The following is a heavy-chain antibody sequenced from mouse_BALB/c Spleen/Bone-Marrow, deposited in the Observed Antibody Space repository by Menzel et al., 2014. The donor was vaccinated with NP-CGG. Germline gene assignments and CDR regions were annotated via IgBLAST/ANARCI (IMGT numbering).Heavy chain of an antibody. Sequence: DLVKPGASVKLSCKASGYTFTSYWINWIKQRPGQGLEWIGRIAPGSGSTYYNEMFKGKATLTVDTSFSTAYIQLSSLSSEDSAVYFCARGYGNSAWFAYWGQGILVTVSA. D-gene: IGHD2-10*02. CDR1: GYTFTSYW. V-gene: IGHV1S41*01. CDR3: ARGYGNSAWFAY. J-gene: IGHJ3*01. CDR2: IAPGSGST.